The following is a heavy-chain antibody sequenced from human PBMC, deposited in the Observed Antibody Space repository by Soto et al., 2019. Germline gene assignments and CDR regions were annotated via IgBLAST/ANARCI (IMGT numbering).Heavy chain of an antibody. CDR2: ISGSGGST. Sequence: GGSLRLSCAASGFTFSSYAMSWVRQAPGKGLEWVSAISGSGGSTYYADSVKGRFTIPRDNSKNTLYLQMNSLRAEDTAVYYCAKGQYCSGGSCYPSFFDYWGQGTLVTVSS. D-gene: IGHD2-15*01. CDR3: AKGQYCSGGSCYPSFFDY. V-gene: IGHV3-23*01. CDR1: GFTFSSYA. J-gene: IGHJ4*02.